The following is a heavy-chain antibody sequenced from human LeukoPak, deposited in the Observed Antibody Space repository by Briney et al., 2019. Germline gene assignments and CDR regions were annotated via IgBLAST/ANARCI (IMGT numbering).Heavy chain of an antibody. CDR1: GFTFSSYA. Sequence: GGSLRLSCAASGFTFSSYAMSWVRQAPGKGLEWVSVISGSGGSTYYADSVKGRFTISRDNSKNTLYLQMNSLRAEDTAVYYCAKDLEDIVVVVAATWGQGTLVTVSS. D-gene: IGHD2-15*01. CDR3: AKDLEDIVVVVAAT. CDR2: ISGSGGST. J-gene: IGHJ4*02. V-gene: IGHV3-23*01.